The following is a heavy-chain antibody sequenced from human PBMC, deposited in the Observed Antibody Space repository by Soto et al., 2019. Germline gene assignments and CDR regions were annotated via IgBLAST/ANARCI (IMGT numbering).Heavy chain of an antibody. Sequence: PGGSLRLPCAASGFTFTLYAIHWVRQAPGKGLEWVAVISHDGSIKYYTDSVKGRFTISRDNSLHTVYLQMNSLGPEDTAVYFCARSSGVSTPDFDYWGQGALVTVSS. CDR1: GFTFTLYA. V-gene: IGHV3-30-3*01. D-gene: IGHD3-10*01. CDR2: ISHDGSIK. J-gene: IGHJ4*02. CDR3: ARSSGVSTPDFDY.